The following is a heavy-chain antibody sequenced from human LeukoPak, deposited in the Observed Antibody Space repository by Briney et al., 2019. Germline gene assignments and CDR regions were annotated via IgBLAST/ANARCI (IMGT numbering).Heavy chain of an antibody. Sequence: SETLSLTCTVSPGSISGYYWSWIRQPPGKGLEWIGEINHSGSTNYNSSLKSRVTISLDTSKNQVSLKLTSVTAADTAVYYCARGDRQHLGDAFDIWGQGTMVTVSS. D-gene: IGHD6-13*01. J-gene: IGHJ3*02. CDR1: PGSISGYY. CDR3: ARGDRQHLGDAFDI. V-gene: IGHV4-34*01. CDR2: INHSGST.